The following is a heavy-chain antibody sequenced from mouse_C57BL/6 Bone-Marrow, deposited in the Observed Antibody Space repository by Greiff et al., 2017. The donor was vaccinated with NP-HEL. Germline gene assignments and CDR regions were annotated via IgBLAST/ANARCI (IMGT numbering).Heavy chain of an antibody. Sequence: VQLQQSGAELARPGASVKLSCKASGYTFTSYGISWVKQRTGQGLEWIGEIYPRSGNTYYNEKFKGKATLTADKSSSTAYMELRSLTSEDSAVYFCASIYYYGSSPAWFAYWGQGTLVTVSA. CDR3: ASIYYYGSSPAWFAY. CDR2: IYPRSGNT. CDR1: GYTFTSYG. J-gene: IGHJ3*01. V-gene: IGHV1-81*01. D-gene: IGHD1-1*01.